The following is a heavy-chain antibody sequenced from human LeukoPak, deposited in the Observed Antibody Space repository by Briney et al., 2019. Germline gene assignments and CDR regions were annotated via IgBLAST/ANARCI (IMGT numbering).Heavy chain of an antibody. CDR3: AKGAGAPITYNWFDP. Sequence: GGSLRLSCAASGFTFSSYAMNWVRQAPGKGLEWVSAISGSGGSTYYADSVKGRFTISRDNSKNTMYLQVSSLRAEDTAVYYCAKGAGAPITYNWFDPWGQGTLVTVSS. J-gene: IGHJ5*02. D-gene: IGHD1-20*01. V-gene: IGHV3-23*01. CDR1: GFTFSSYA. CDR2: ISGSGGST.